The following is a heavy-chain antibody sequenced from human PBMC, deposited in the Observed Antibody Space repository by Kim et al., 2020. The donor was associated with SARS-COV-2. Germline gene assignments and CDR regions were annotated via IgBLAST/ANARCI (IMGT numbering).Heavy chain of an antibody. J-gene: IGHJ5*02. Sequence: SETLSLTCAVYGGSFSGYYWSWIRQPPGKGLEWIGEINHSGSTNYNPSLKSRVTISVDTSKNQFSLKLSSVTAADTAVYYCARGQRGYCTNGVCYSYDP. CDR3: ARGQRGYCTNGVCYSYDP. CDR1: GGSFSGYY. CDR2: INHSGST. D-gene: IGHD2-8*01. V-gene: IGHV4-34*01.